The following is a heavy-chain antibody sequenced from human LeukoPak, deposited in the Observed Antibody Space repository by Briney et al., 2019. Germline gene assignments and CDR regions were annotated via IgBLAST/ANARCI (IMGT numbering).Heavy chain of an antibody. CDR2: ISAYNGNT. V-gene: IGHV1-18*01. Sequence: ASVKLSCKASGYTFTSYGISWVRQAPGQGLEWMGWISAYNGNTNYAQNLQGRVTMTTDTSTSTAYMQLRSLRSDDTAVYYCAILSVTDAFDIWGQGTMVTVSS. D-gene: IGHD2-21*02. CDR1: GYTFTSYG. CDR3: AILSVTDAFDI. J-gene: IGHJ3*02.